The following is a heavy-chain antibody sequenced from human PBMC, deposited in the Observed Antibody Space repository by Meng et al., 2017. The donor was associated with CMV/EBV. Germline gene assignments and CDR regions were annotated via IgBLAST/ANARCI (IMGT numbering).Heavy chain of an antibody. CDR3: RAEAAAGTDIDY. CDR1: GFTFSGSA. Sequence: GESLKISCAASGFTFSGSAMHWVRQASGKGLEWVGRIRSKANSYATAYAASVKGRFTISRDDSKNTAYLQMNSLETEDTAVYYCRAEAAAGTDIDYWGQGTLVTVSS. V-gene: IGHV3-73*01. D-gene: IGHD6-13*01. CDR2: IRSKANSYAT. J-gene: IGHJ4*02.